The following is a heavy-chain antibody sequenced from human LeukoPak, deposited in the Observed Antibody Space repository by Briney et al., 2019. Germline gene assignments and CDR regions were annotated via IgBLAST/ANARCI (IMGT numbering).Heavy chain of an antibody. CDR3: ARGGYCSSTSCYIFDY. CDR1: GGSISSHY. D-gene: IGHD2-2*02. V-gene: IGHV4-59*11. Sequence: SKTLSLTCTVSGGSISSHYWSWIRQPPGKGLEWIGYIYYSGSTNYNPSLKSRVTISVDTSKNQFSLKLSSVTAADTAVYYCARGGYCSSTSCYIFDYWGQGTLVTVSS. CDR2: IYYSGST. J-gene: IGHJ4*02.